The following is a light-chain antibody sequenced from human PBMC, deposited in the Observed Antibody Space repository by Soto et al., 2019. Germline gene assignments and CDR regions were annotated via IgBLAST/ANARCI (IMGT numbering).Light chain of an antibody. CDR3: QQYNDWPPST. CDR2: SAS. V-gene: IGKV3-15*01. Sequence: EIVLTQSPDTLSMSPGERATLSCRASQSVSSSLAWYQQNPGQAPRLLMYSASTRATGIPARFSGSGSGTEFTLTISSLQSEDFAVYYCQQYNDWPPSTFGQGTKVDIK. J-gene: IGKJ1*01. CDR1: QSVSSS.